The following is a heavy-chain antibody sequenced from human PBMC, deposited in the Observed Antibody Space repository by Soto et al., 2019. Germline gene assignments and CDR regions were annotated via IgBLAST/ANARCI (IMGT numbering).Heavy chain of an antibody. Sequence: ASVEVSCKASGYAFTTYHMHWVRQAPGQGLEWMGMIDPSDGTTTYAQKLQGRVTMTRDTATSTVYMELSSLRSEDTAVYYCARHEPSDVQNDAFDIWGQGTRVTVPS. CDR2: IDPSDGTT. CDR1: GYAFTTYH. V-gene: IGHV1-46*04. CDR3: ARHEPSDVQNDAFDI. J-gene: IGHJ3*02.